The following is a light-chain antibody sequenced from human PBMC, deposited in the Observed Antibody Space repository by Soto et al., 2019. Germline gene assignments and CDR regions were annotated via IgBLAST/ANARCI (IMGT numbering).Light chain of an antibody. J-gene: IGLJ3*02. V-gene: IGLV1-44*01. Sequence: QSVLTQPPSASGTPGQRVSISCSGGRSNIGSNIVSWYQQLPGTAPKLLLYFNDQRPSGVPDRFSGSKSGTSASLAVSELQSEDEADYFCASWDDSLKGVLFGGGTKLTVL. CDR1: RSNIGSNI. CDR2: FND. CDR3: ASWDDSLKGVL.